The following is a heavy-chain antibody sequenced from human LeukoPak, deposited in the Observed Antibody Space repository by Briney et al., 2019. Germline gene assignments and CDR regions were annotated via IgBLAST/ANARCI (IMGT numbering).Heavy chain of an antibody. D-gene: IGHD6-6*01. V-gene: IGHV1-69*06. CDR3: ARGPSSSSRAYYYYYYMDV. CDR2: IIPIFGTA. Sequence: ASVKVSCKASGGTFSSYAISWVRQAPGQGLEWMGGIIPIFGTANYAQKFQGRVTITADKSTSTAYMELSSLRSEDTAVYYCARGPSSSSRAYYYYYYMDVWGKGTTVTVSS. J-gene: IGHJ6*03. CDR1: GGTFSSYA.